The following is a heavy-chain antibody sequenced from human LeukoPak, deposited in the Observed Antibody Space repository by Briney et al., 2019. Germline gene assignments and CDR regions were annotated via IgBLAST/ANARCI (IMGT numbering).Heavy chain of an antibody. D-gene: IGHD3-22*01. CDR3: ASSDSSGYYYGGIDY. CDR1: GFTFSNYW. J-gene: IGHJ4*02. V-gene: IGHV3-7*01. CDR2: IKQDGSEK. Sequence: PGGSLRLSCAASGFTFSNYWMSWVRQAPGKGLEWVANIKQDGSEKYYVDSVKGRFTISRDNAKNSLYLQMNSLRAEDTAVYYCASSDSSGYYYGGIDYWGQGTLVTVSS.